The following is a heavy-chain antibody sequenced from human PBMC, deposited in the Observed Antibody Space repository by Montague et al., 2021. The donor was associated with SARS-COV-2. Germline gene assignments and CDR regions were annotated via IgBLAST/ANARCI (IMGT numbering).Heavy chain of an antibody. CDR2: ISATGLIT. CDR3: AKSRSSSWHDNWFDS. D-gene: IGHD6-13*01. CDR1: GFTFSSYA. V-gene: IGHV3-23*01. Sequence: SLSLSLSASGFTFSSYAMSWVRQAPGKGLEWVSDISATGLITYYADSVKGRFTISRDSSKNTLNLHMNSLRVEDTAVYYCAKSRSSSWHDNWFDSWGQGTLVTVSS. J-gene: IGHJ5*01.